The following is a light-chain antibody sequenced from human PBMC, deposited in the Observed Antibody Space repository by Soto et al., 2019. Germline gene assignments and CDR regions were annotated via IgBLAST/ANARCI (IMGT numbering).Light chain of an antibody. CDR3: QQYKSYSLT. Sequence: DIQMTQSPSTLSASVGDRVTITCRASQSISSWLAWYQQKPGKAPKLLIYKASSLESGVPSRFSGSGSGTEFTLTISGLQPDDFATYYCQQYKSYSLTFGGGTKVDIK. CDR2: KAS. J-gene: IGKJ4*01. V-gene: IGKV1-5*03. CDR1: QSISSW.